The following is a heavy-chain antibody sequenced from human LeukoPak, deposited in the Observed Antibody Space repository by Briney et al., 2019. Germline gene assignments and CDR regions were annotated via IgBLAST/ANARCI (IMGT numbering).Heavy chain of an antibody. J-gene: IGHJ1*01. CDR2: ISSDGSNK. Sequence: GRSLRLSCAASGFTFSSYAMNWVRQAPGKGLEWVAVISSDGSNKYHADFVGGRIAISRDNSKNTLYLQMNSLRAEDTAVYYCARQGSYYDSSGYDYAEYFQDWGQGTLVTVSS. D-gene: IGHD3-22*01. V-gene: IGHV3-30*09. CDR3: ARQGSYYDSSGYDYAEYFQD. CDR1: GFTFSSYA.